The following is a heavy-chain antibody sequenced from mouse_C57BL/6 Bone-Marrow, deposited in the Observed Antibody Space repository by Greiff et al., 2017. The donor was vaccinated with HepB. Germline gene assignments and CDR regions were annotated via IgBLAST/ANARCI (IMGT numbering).Heavy chain of an antibody. CDR3: ARQGAQAFFDY. J-gene: IGHJ2*01. Sequence: EVQVVESGGGLVKPGGSLKLSCAASGFTFSSYTMSWVRQTPEKRLEWVATISGGGGNTYYPDSVKGRFTISRDNAKNTLYLQMSSLRSEDTALYYCARQGAQAFFDYWGQGTTLTVSS. CDR2: ISGGGGNT. CDR1: GFTFSSYT. V-gene: IGHV5-9*01. D-gene: IGHD3-2*02.